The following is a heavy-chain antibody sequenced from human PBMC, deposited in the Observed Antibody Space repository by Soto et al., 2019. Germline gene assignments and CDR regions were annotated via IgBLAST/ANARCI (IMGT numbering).Heavy chain of an antibody. V-gene: IGHV4-31*03. Sequence: QVQLQESGPGLVKPSQTLSLTCTVSGGSISSGGYYWSWIRQHPGKGLEWIGYIYYSGSTYYNPSLKSRVTISVDTSKNQFALKLSSVTAADTAVYYCAREFSDEANTNYFDYWGQGTLVTVSS. CDR1: GGSISSGGYY. CDR2: IYYSGST. CDR3: AREFSDEANTNYFDY. J-gene: IGHJ4*02.